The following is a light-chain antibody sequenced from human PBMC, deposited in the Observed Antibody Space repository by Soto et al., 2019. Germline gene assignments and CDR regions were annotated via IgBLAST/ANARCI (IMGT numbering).Light chain of an antibody. CDR2: SAS. CDR1: QGIDRY. J-gene: IGKJ5*01. CDR3: QQLNTYPIT. V-gene: IGKV1-9*01. Sequence: DIQLTQSPSFLSASVGDRVTITCRASQGIDRYLTSYQQKPGKAPKLLIHSASTLQRGVPSRFRGSGSGTEFILTISSLQPEDFATYYCQQLNTYPITFGQGTRLDI.